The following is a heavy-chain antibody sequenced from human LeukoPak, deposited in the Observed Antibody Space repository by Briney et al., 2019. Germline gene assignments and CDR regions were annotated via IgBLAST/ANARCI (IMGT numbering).Heavy chain of an antibody. J-gene: IGHJ4*02. CDR2: INHSGST. CDR1: GGSFSGYY. D-gene: IGHD3-22*01. Sequence: SETLSLTCAVYGGSFSGYYWSWTRQPPGKGLEWIGEINHSGSTNCNPSLKSRVTISVDTSKNQFSLKLSSVTAADTAVYYCARDTPFPSYYDSSGTSRFDYWGQGTLVTVSS. CDR3: ARDTPFPSYYDSSGTSRFDY. V-gene: IGHV4-34*01.